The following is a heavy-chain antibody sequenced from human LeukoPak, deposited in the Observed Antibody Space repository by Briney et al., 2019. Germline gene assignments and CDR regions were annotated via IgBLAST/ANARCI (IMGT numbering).Heavy chain of an antibody. J-gene: IGHJ4*02. D-gene: IGHD3-9*01. Sequence: GGSLRLSCAASGFTFSSYAMSWVRQAPGKGLEWVSAISGSGGSTYYADSVKGRFTISRDNAKNSLYLQMNSLRAEDTAVYYCARDQGVYDILTGFDYWGQGTLVTVSS. CDR2: ISGSGGST. CDR1: GFTFSSYA. CDR3: ARDQGVYDILTGFDY. V-gene: IGHV3-23*01.